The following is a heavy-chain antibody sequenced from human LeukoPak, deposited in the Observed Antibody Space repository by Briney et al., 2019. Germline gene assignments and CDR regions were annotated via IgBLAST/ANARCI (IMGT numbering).Heavy chain of an antibody. CDR1: GFTFSSYS. Sequence: GGSLRLSCAASGFTFSSYSMNWVRQAPGKGLEWVSSISSSSYIYYADSVKGRFTISRDNAKNSLYLQMNSLRAEDTAVYYCAREDGDYPDAFDIWGQGTMVTVSS. CDR3: AREDGDYPDAFDI. V-gene: IGHV3-21*01. D-gene: IGHD4-17*01. J-gene: IGHJ3*02. CDR2: ISSSSYI.